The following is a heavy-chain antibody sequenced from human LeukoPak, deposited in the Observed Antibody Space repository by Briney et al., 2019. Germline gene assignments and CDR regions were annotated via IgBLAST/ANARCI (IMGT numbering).Heavy chain of an antibody. CDR1: GFTFSLYG. Sequence: GGSLRLSCAASGFTFSLYGMHWVRQAPGKGLEWVAVISYDGSNKYYTDSLKGRFTISRDNSKNTLYLQMSSLGAEDTAVYYCAKSSSGWPYNWFDPWGQGTLVTVSS. CDR3: AKSSSGWPYNWFDP. CDR2: ISYDGSNK. D-gene: IGHD6-25*01. V-gene: IGHV3-30*18. J-gene: IGHJ5*02.